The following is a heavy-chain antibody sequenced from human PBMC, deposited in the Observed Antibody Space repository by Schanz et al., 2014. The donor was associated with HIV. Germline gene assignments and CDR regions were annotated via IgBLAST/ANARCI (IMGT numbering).Heavy chain of an antibody. CDR1: GFNFFTYD. Sequence: EVRLLESGGDLVQPGGSLRLSCVASGFNFFTYDMHWVRQGAGKGLEWISGVGPTGDTYYSGSVKGQFTISRENAKNSVYLQMNGLRAGDTAVYFCARYSADSLDTWGQGTMVTVSS. V-gene: IGHV3-13*01. D-gene: IGHD2-2*01. CDR3: ARYSADSLDT. J-gene: IGHJ3*02. CDR2: VGPTGDT.